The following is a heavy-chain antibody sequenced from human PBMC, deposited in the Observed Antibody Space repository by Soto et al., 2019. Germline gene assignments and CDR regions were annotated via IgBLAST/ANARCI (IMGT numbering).Heavy chain of an antibody. J-gene: IGHJ3*01. CDR1: GGSISSGGYY. CDR3: ASPEHVATKKAIDAIEG. CDR2: MNYSGST. Sequence: SETRSLTCTVAGGSISSGGYYCGWIRQHPGKGLEWIGYMNYSGSTHYNPSLKSRVTISVDTSKNQLSLKLCSGTRARAAVNYSASPEHVATKKAIDAIEGWGQGTMVTVS. D-gene: IGHD5-12*01. V-gene: IGHV4-31*03.